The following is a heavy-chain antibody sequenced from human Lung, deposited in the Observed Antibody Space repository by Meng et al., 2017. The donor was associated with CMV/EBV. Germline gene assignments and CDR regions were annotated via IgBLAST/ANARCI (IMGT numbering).Heavy chain of an antibody. CDR2: IRYDGSNE. CDR1: GFTFSSYG. V-gene: IGHV3-30*02. Sequence: GGSLRLXCVASGFTFSSYGMHWVRQAPGKGLEWVAYIRYDGSNEYYVDSVKGRFTISRDNSKNTLYLQMSSLRAEDTAVYYCAKDRVYSSRYSGMDVWGQATLVTVSS. CDR3: AKDRVYSSRYSGMDV. J-gene: IGHJ6*02. D-gene: IGHD5-12*01.